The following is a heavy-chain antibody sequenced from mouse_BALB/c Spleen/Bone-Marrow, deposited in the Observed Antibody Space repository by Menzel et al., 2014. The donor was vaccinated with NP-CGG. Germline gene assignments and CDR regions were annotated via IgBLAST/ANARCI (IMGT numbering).Heavy chain of an antibody. Sequence: EVNLVESGAELVKPGASVKLSCTASGFNIKDTYMHWVKQRPEQGLEWIGRIDPANGNTKYDPKFQGKATITADTSSNTAYLQLSSLTSGDTAVYYCARPIFLWGQGTSVTVSS. J-gene: IGHJ4*01. CDR2: IDPANGNT. CDR3: ARPIFL. CDR1: GFNIKDTY. V-gene: IGHV14-3*02.